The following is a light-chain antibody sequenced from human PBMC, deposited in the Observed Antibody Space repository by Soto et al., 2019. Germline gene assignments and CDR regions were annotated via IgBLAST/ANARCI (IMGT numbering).Light chain of an antibody. CDR2: TAG. CDR3: QQTYSTPYT. CDR1: QRITTY. J-gene: IGKJ2*01. V-gene: IGKV1-39*01. Sequence: IHMTQSPSSLSASVGDRITVTCRASQRITTYVNWYQLKPGEAPKLLISTAGTLQRGVPSRFSGSGSGTDFSLTITGLQPAEFATYFWQQTYSTPYTFGQRTKLEIK.